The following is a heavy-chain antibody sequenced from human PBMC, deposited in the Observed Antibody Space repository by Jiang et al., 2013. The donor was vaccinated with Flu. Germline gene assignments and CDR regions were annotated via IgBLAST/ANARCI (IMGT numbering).Heavy chain of an antibody. CDR2: IYYSGST. D-gene: IGHD2-2*01. J-gene: IGHJ5*02. Sequence: VLLKPSETLSLTCTVSGGSISSSSYYWGWIRQPPGKGLEWIGSIYYSGSTYYNPSLKSRVTISVDTSKNQFSLKLSSVTAADTAVYYCARRMRYCSSTSCYRHWFDPWGQGTLVTVSS. V-gene: IGHV4-39*01. CDR3: ARRMRYCSSTSCYRHWFDP. CDR1: GGSISSSSYY.